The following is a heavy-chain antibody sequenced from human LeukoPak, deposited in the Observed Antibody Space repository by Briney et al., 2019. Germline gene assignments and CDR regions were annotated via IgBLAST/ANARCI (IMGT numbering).Heavy chain of an antibody. CDR2: ISGSGGST. CDR3: AKDWRSFFLLWEPLFDY. CDR1: GFTFSSYG. Sequence: PGGSLRLSCAASGFTFSSYGMSWVRQAPGKVLEWVSAISGSGGSTYYADSVKGRFTISRDNSKNTLYLQMNSLRAEDTAVYYCAKDWRSFFLLWEPLFDYWGQGTLVTVSS. J-gene: IGHJ4*02. V-gene: IGHV3-23*01. D-gene: IGHD1-14*01.